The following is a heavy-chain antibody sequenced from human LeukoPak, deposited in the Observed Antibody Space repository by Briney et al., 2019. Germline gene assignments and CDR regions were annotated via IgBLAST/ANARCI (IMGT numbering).Heavy chain of an antibody. J-gene: IGHJ3*02. Sequence: GGSLRLSCAASGFTVSSNYMSWVRQAPGKGLEWVSVIYSGGSTNYADSVKGRFTISGDNSKNTLYLQMNSLRAEDTAVYYCASGRLGYCTNGVCYDAFDIWGQGTMVTVSS. CDR2: IYSGGST. D-gene: IGHD2-8*01. V-gene: IGHV3-53*01. CDR1: GFTVSSNY. CDR3: ASGRLGYCTNGVCYDAFDI.